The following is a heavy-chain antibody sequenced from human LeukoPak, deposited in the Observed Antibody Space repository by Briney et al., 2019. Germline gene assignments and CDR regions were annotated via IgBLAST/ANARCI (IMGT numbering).Heavy chain of an antibody. CDR2: IHSGGST. D-gene: IGHD4-17*01. J-gene: IGHJ4*02. CDR3: TRVGYVDEGIDY. Sequence: GGSLRLSCAASGFTVNNNYMSWVRQAPGKGLEWVSVIHSGGSTYYADSVKGRFTISRDNAKNSLYLQMNSLRAEDTAIYYCTRVGYVDEGIDYWGQGTLVTVSS. V-gene: IGHV3-66*01. CDR1: GFTVNNNY.